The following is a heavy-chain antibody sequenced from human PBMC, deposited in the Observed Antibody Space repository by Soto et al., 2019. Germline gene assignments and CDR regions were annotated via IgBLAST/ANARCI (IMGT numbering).Heavy chain of an antibody. Sequence: EVQLVESGGGLVQPGGSLRLSCVASGIPVSSNYMTWVRQAPGKGLEWVSVLHSGGDTYYANSVKGRFTISRHDSTNTLFLQMNSLIAEDTAVYYCARDGPYYSASRMDVWGQGTTVTVSS. J-gene: IGHJ6*02. CDR2: LHSGGDT. D-gene: IGHD3-10*01. CDR3: ARDGPYYSASRMDV. V-gene: IGHV3-53*04. CDR1: GIPVSSNY.